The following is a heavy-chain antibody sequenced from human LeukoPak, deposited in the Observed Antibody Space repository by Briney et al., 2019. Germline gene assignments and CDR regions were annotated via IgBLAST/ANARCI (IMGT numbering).Heavy chain of an antibody. CDR2: IIPILGIA. CDR3: ARVIKEYYYDSSGYWFDP. Sequence: ASVKVSCKASGGTFSSYAIIWVRQAPGQGLEWMGRIIPILGIANYAQKFQGRVTMTTDTSTSTAYMELRSLRSDDTAVYYCARVIKEYYYDSSGYWFDPWGQGTLVTVSS. CDR1: GGTFSSYA. V-gene: IGHV1-69*04. J-gene: IGHJ5*02. D-gene: IGHD3-22*01.